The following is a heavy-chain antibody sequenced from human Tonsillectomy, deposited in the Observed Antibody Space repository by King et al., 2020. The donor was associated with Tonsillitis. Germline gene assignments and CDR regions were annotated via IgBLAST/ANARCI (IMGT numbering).Heavy chain of an antibody. J-gene: IGHJ4*02. V-gene: IGHV1-2*04. D-gene: IGHD5-12*01. Sequence: QLVQSGAEVKKPGASVKVSCKASGYTFTGHYMHWVRQAPGQGLEWIGWINPNSGGTKYEQKFQGWVTMTRDTSIGTVYMELSRLRSDDTAVYYCARGPGYSGYDYPLYCFDYWGQGTLVTVSS. CDR3: ARGPGYSGYDYPLYCFDY. CDR2: INPNSGGT. CDR1: GYTFTGHY.